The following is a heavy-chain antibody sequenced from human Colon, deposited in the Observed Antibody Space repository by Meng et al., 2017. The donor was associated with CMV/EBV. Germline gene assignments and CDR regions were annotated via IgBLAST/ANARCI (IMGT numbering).Heavy chain of an antibody. Sequence: GSLRLSCAASGFNFNSYAMSWVRQAPGRGLEWLSVTYSGGGNTYYADSVKGRFTISRDNAKNSLYLQMNSLRAEDTAVYYCARDGILMVYAIEGGYGMDVWGQGTTVTVSS. D-gene: IGHD2-8*01. CDR1: GFNFNSYA. CDR2: TYSGGGNT. J-gene: IGHJ6*02. CDR3: ARDGILMVYAIEGGYGMDV. V-gene: IGHV3-23*03.